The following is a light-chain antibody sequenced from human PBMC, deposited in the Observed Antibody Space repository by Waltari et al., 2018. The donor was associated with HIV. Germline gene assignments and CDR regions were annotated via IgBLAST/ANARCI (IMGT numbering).Light chain of an antibody. CDR3: QAWDSSSVV. J-gene: IGLJ2*01. CDR2: QDS. Sequence: SYELTQPPSVSVSPGQTASITCSGDHLGDKYACWYQQKPGQSPVLVIYQDSKRPSGIPGRFSGSNSGNTATLTISGTQAMDEADYYCQAWDSSSVVFGGGTKLTVL. CDR1: HLGDKY. V-gene: IGLV3-1*01.